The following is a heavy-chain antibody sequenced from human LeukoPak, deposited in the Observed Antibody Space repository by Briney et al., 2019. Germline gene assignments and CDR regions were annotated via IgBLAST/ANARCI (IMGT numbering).Heavy chain of an antibody. CDR3: ARVWYDSSGYYVQTVYYFDY. J-gene: IGHJ4*02. Sequence: PGGSLRLSCAASGFTFSSYSMNRVRQAPGKGLEWVSSISSSSSYIYYADSVKGRFTISRDNAKNSLYLQMNSLRAEDTAVYYCARVWYDSSGYYVQTVYYFDYWGQGTLVTVSS. CDR2: ISSSSSYI. CDR1: GFTFSSYS. V-gene: IGHV3-21*01. D-gene: IGHD3-22*01.